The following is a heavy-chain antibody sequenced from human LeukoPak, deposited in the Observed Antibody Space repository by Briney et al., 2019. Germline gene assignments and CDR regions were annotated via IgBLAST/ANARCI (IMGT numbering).Heavy chain of an antibody. CDR3: ARDYYDSSGYYGQFDP. V-gene: IGHV1-69*05. J-gene: IGHJ5*02. CDR1: GGTFSSYA. CDR2: IIPIFGTA. Sequence: SVKVSCKASGGTFSSYAISWVRQAPGQGLEWMGGIIPIFGTANYAQKFQGRVTITTGESTSTAYMELSSLRSEDTAVYYCARDYYDSSGYYGQFDPWGQGTLVTVSS. D-gene: IGHD3-22*01.